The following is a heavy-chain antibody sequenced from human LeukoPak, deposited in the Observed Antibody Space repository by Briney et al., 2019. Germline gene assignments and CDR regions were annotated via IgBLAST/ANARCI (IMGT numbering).Heavy chain of an antibody. J-gene: IGHJ6*03. Sequence: SVKVSCKASGGTFSSYAISWVRQAPGQGLEWMGGIIPIFGTANYAQKLQGRDTITADKSTSTAYMELRSLRSEDTAVYYCARDPVSDFWSGYPTADYYYYYMDVWGKGTTVTVSS. V-gene: IGHV1-69*06. D-gene: IGHD3-3*01. CDR3: ARDPVSDFWSGYPTADYYYYYMDV. CDR2: IIPIFGTA. CDR1: GGTFSSYA.